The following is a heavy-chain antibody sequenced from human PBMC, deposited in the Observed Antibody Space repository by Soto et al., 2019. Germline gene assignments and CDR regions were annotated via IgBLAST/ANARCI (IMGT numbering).Heavy chain of an antibody. D-gene: IGHD3-3*01. J-gene: IGHJ4*02. CDR3: ARDGRLLTDSYYFDY. V-gene: IGHV3-7*03. Sequence: EVQLVESGGGLVQPGRSLRLSCAASGFTFRGYWMSWVRQAPGKGLEWVANIKEDGSEKYYVDSVKGRFTISRDNAKNSLYLEMNSLRAEDTAVYYCARDGRLLTDSYYFDYWGQGILVTVSS. CDR2: IKEDGSEK. CDR1: GFTFRGYW.